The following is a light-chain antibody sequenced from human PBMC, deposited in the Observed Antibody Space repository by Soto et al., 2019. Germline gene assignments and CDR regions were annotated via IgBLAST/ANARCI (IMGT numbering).Light chain of an antibody. V-gene: IGLV2-14*01. CDR1: MRDVGAYNL. Sequence: QSVLTQPASVSGSPGQSITISCAGTMRDVGAYNLVSWYQQHPGRVPQLIIYEVRNRPSGISFRFSGSKSGNTASLTISGLQAEDEADYYCSSFTSKRTLIFGGGTKVTVL. CDR2: EVR. CDR3: SSFTSKRTLI. J-gene: IGLJ2*01.